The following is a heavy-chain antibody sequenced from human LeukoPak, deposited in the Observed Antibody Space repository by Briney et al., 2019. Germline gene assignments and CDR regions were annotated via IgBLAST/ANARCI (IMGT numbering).Heavy chain of an antibody. V-gene: IGHV3-48*01. CDR2: ISSSSSTI. D-gene: IGHD3-22*01. CDR1: GFTFSSYS. CDR3: AKHYYDSSGYYYGFSY. J-gene: IGHJ4*02. Sequence: GGSLRLSCAASGFTFSSYSMNWVRQAPGKGLEWASYISSSSSTIYYADSVKGRFTISRDNAKNSLYLQMNSLRAEDTAVYYCAKHYYDSSGYYYGFSYWGQGTLVTVSS.